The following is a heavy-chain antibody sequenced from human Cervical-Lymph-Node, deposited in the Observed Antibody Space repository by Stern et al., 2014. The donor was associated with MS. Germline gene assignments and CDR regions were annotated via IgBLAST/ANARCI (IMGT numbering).Heavy chain of an antibody. J-gene: IGHJ4*02. CDR1: GFSLITSRTH. CDR3: ARMMGSGYRHYFDY. Sequence: SGTALVKPTQTLTLTCSFSGFSLITSRTHVSWILQPPARALEWLARIGWTDKTFYNSAKMTRLTTSKDASKNQVVLTMTKVDPLDPATYYCARMMGSGYRHYFDYWGQGTPVTVSS. D-gene: IGHD3-3*01. V-gene: IGHV2-70*04. CDR2: IGWTDKT.